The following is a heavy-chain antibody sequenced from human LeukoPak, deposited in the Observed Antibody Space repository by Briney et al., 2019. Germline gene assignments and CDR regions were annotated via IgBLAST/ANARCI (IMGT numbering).Heavy chain of an antibody. CDR3: AINPLDKYCSGGSCYTDYYYYYGMDV. J-gene: IGHJ6*02. CDR2: MNPNSGNT. Sequence: GASVKVSCKASGYTFTSYDINWVRQATGQGLEWMGWMNPNSGNTGYAQKFQGRVTMTRNTSISTAYMELSSLRSEDTAVYYCAINPLDKYCSGGSCYTDYYYYYGMDVWGQGTTVTVSS. D-gene: IGHD2-15*01. V-gene: IGHV1-8*01. CDR1: GYTFTSYD.